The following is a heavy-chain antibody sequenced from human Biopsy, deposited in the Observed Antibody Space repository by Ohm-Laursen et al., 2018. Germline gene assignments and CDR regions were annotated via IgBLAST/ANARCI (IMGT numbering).Heavy chain of an antibody. CDR2: SRNKANSYTS. J-gene: IGHJ4*02. CDR3: ARMFARPGACSGGTCYPGDDY. Sequence: GSLRLSCAASGFTFSNAWMSWVRQAPGKGLEWVGRSRNKANSYTSVYAASVKGRFTISRDESETSMFLQMSGLKTEDTAVYYCARMFARPGACSGGTCYPGDDYWGQGTLVTVSS. V-gene: IGHV3-72*01. CDR1: GFTFSNAW. D-gene: IGHD2-15*01.